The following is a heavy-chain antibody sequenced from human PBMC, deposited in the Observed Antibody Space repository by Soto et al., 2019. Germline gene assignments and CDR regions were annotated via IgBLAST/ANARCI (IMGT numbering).Heavy chain of an antibody. CDR1: GFTFSIFS. J-gene: IGHJ3*02. V-gene: IGHV3-48*02. CDR2: VNAAANDI. CDR3: VRDRMWEQWLGPHDAFEI. D-gene: IGHD6-19*01. Sequence: EVQLVESGGGLVQPGGSLRLSCAASGFTFSIFSMSWVRQAPGKGLEWISYVNAAANDIYYTDSVRGRFTISRDNAKNSLYLQMNRLRDDDTAVYYCVRDRMWEQWLGPHDAFEIWGQGTMVTVS.